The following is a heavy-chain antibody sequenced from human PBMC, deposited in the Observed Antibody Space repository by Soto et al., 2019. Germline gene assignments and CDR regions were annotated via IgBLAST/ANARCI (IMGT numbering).Heavy chain of an antibody. J-gene: IGHJ6*02. CDR3: ARGGYYDSSGARNYNYYGMIV. CDR1: GYTFSSYG. Sequence: QSQLVQSGAEVKKPGASVKVSCKASGYTFSSYGIGWVRPAPGQGLEWLGWISPYDGYTNYAQVLQGRVSMTTDTATMTAYMGLRSLSSDETAVYYCARGGYYDSSGARNYNYYGMIVWGPGTSVTVSS. D-gene: IGHD3-9*01. CDR2: ISPYDGYT. V-gene: IGHV1-18*01.